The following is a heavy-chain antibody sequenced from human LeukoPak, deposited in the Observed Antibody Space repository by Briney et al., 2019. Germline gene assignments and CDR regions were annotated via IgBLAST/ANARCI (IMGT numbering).Heavy chain of an antibody. CDR2: IRTKAYGGTT. Sequence: GGSLRLSCTASGLSFGEYAIHWFRQAPGKGLEWVGFIRTKAYGGTTEFAAFVKGRFTISRDDSKSIAYLQMNSLKTEDTAVYYCSRSGNYLFGYDFWGQGTLVTVSS. CDR3: SRSGNYLFGYDF. D-gene: IGHD4-11*01. V-gene: IGHV3-49*03. CDR1: GLSFGEYA. J-gene: IGHJ4*02.